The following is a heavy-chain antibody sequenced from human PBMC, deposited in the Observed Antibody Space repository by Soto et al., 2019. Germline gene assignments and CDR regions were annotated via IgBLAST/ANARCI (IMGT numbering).Heavy chain of an antibody. V-gene: IGHV3-30*18. CDR1: GFMFNAYG. D-gene: IGHD1-1*01. CDR2: ISFSGNNQ. Sequence: PGGSLRLSCAASGFMFNAYGMHWVRQAPGKGLEWVAVISFSGNNQYYAASVKGRFTIARDNYKNTLYLEMDSLSADDTAVYFCVKAGTIAGTGTTPRSFDVWGRGTLVTVSS. J-gene: IGHJ3*01. CDR3: VKAGTIAGTGTTPRSFDV.